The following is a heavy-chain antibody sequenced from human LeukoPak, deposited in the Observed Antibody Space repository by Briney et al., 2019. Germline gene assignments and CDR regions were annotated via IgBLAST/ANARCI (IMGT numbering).Heavy chain of an antibody. CDR2: IYHSGNA. J-gene: IGHJ2*01. V-gene: IGHV4-38-2*01. CDR1: GYSISSGYY. CDR3: VRRRGNWYFDL. D-gene: IGHD3-10*01. Sequence: PSETLSLTCAVSGYSISSGYYWGWIRQPPGKGLEWIGNIYHSGNAYYNPSLKSRVTISVDTSKNQSSLRLSSVTAADTAVYYCVRRRGNWYFDLWGRGTLVTVSS.